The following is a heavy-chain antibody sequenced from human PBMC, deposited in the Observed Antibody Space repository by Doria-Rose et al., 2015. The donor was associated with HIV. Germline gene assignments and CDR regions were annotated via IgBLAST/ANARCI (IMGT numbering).Heavy chain of an antibody. J-gene: IGHJ6*02. Sequence: QVQLVQSGGGVVQPGRSLRLSCAASGFTFTNYAMHWVRQAPGKGLERVAVISFDGNNQYYADSVKGRFTISRDNSKNTLYPQMNSLRPEDAALYYCARVGSTSMVVFSYYYGMDVWGQGSTVTVSS. CDR1: GFTFTNYA. V-gene: IGHV3-30-3*01. CDR2: ISFDGNNQ. D-gene: IGHD3-10*01. CDR3: ARVGSTSMVVFSYYYGMDV.